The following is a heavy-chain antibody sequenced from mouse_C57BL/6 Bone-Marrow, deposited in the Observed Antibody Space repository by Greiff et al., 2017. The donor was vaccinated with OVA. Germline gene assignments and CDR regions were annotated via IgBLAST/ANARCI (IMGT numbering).Heavy chain of an antibody. CDR2: ISGGGGNT. CDR3: ASPFYDGYYEAWFAY. J-gene: IGHJ3*01. D-gene: IGHD2-3*01. V-gene: IGHV5-9*01. Sequence: EVQGVESGGGLVKPGGSLKLSCAASGFTFSSYTMSWVRQTPEKRLEWVATISGGGGNTYYPDSVKGRFTISRDNAKNTLYLQLSSLRSEDTALYDCASPFYDGYYEAWFAYWGQGTLVTVSA. CDR1: GFTFSSYT.